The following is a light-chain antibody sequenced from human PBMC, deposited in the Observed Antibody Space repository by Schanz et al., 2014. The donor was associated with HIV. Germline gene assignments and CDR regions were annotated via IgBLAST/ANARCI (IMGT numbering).Light chain of an antibody. CDR1: QSVSSN. CDR2: DAS. V-gene: IGKV3-20*01. J-gene: IGKJ1*01. CDR3: QQYGGSPRWT. Sequence: IVMTQSPATLSLSPGERATLSCRASQSVSSNLAWYQQKSGQAPRLLIYDASNRATGIPDRFSGSGSGTDFTLTISGLEPEDFAVYYCQQYGGSPRWTFGQGTKVEVK.